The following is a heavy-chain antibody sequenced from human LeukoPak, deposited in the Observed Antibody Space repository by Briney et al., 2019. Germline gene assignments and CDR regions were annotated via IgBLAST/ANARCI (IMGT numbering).Heavy chain of an antibody. CDR2: FDPEDGET. CDR1: GYTLTELS. Sequence: ASVKVSCKVSGYTLTELSMHWVRQAPGKGLEWMGGFDPEDGETIYAQKLQGRVTMTTDTSTSTAYMELRSLRSDDTAVYYCARADIVVVPAAPHFDYWGQGTLVTVSS. J-gene: IGHJ4*02. CDR3: ARADIVVVPAAPHFDY. V-gene: IGHV1-24*01. D-gene: IGHD2-2*01.